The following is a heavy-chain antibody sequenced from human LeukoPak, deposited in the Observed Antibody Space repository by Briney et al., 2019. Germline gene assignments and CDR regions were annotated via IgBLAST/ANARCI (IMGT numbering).Heavy chain of an antibody. Sequence: SETLSLTCTVSGGSINNYYWGWIRQPPGKGLEWIGSIYYSGSTYYNPSLKSRVTISVDTSKNQFSLKLSSVTAADTAVYYCARGWELREFDYWGQGTLVTVSS. CDR1: GGSINNYY. CDR3: ARGWELREFDY. CDR2: IYYSGST. D-gene: IGHD1-26*01. J-gene: IGHJ4*02. V-gene: IGHV4-39*07.